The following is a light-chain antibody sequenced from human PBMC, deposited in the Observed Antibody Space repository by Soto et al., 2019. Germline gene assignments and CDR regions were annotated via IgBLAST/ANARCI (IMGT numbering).Light chain of an antibody. CDR2: DAS. CDR1: QSASNNY. Sequence: EIVLTQSPATLSLSPGERATLSCRASQSASNNYLAWSQQRPGQAPRLLIYDASKGATGIPARFSGSGPGADFTLTFSRLEPEDFAVYYCQQYGSSRTFGQGTKVDIK. CDR3: QQYGSSRT. V-gene: IGKV3-20*01. J-gene: IGKJ1*01.